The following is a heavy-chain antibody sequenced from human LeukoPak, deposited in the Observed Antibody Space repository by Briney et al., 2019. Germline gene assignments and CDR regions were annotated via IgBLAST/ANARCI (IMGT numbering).Heavy chain of an antibody. Sequence: GGSLRLSCAASGFAFDNFAMHWVRRAPGKGLEWVSGISYNSGGRGYADSVKGRSTISRDNAKNSLYLQMNSLRSEDTALYYCAKDSIGEASGGMDVWGQGTTVTVSS. CDR2: ISYNSGGR. CDR3: AKDSIGEASGGMDV. D-gene: IGHD3-10*01. V-gene: IGHV3-9*01. CDR1: GFAFDNFA. J-gene: IGHJ6*02.